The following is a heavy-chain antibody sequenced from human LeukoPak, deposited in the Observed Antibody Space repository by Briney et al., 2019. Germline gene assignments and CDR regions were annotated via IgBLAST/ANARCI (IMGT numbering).Heavy chain of an antibody. CDR3: SGYATTGFDY. J-gene: IGHJ4*02. CDR1: GGSISSYY. V-gene: IGHV4-4*07. D-gene: IGHD5-12*01. CDR2: IYTSGST. Sequence: PSETLSLTCTVSGGSISSYYWSWIRQPAGKGLEWIGRIYTSGSTNYDPSLKSRVTMSVDTSKNQFSLKLSSVTAADTAVYYCSGYATTGFDYWGQGTLVTVSS.